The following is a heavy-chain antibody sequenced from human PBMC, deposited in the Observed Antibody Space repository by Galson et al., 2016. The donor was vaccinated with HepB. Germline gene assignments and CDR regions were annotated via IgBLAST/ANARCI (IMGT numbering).Heavy chain of an antibody. CDR2: TYYRSKWYY. CDR3: ARDRASWDGQHTGSFGY. J-gene: IGHJ4*02. Sequence: CAISGDSVSSIDAAWNWIRQSPSRGLEWLGRTYYRSKWYYDYAVAVKSRMTINPDTSKNQLSLQLNSLTPEDTAVYYCARDRASWDGQHTGSFGYWGQGTLVTVSS. V-gene: IGHV6-1*01. D-gene: IGHD2-21*01. CDR1: GDSVSSIDAA.